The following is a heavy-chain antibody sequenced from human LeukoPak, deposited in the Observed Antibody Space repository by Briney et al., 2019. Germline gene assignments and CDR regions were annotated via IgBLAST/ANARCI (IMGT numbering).Heavy chain of an antibody. CDR1: GYTFTGYY. D-gene: IGHD4-17*01. CDR2: INPNSGGT. J-gene: IGHJ4*02. Sequence: ASVKVSCKASGYTFTGYYMHWVRQAPGQGLEWMGWINPNSGGTNYAQKFQGRVTMTRDTSISTAYMELSRLRSDDTAVYYCARDHDYGDYFYDYWGQGTLVTVSS. V-gene: IGHV1-2*02. CDR3: ARDHDYGDYFYDY.